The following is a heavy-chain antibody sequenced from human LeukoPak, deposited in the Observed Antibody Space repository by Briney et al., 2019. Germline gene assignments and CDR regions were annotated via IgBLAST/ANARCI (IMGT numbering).Heavy chain of an antibody. D-gene: IGHD3-10*01. CDR2: IYWDDSK. CDR3: AHMLRGVILFAY. V-gene: IGHV2-5*02. Sequence: SGPTLVNPTQTLTLTCTFSGFSLNTSGVGVGWVRQPPGKALEWLALIYWDDSKRHSPSLKSRLTITKDTSKNQVVLTMTDMDPVDTATYYCAHMLRGVILFAYWGQGTLVTVSS. J-gene: IGHJ4*02. CDR1: GFSLNTSGVG.